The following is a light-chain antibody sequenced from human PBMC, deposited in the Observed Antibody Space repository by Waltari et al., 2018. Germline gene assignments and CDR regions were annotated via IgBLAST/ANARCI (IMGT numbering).Light chain of an antibody. CDR1: SSDVGGYNY. J-gene: IGLJ2*01. CDR2: GVS. CDR3: NSYTSSSTSYVV. Sequence: QSALTQPASVSGSPGQSITIPCTGTSSDVGGYNYVPWYQQHPGKAPKLMIYGVSRRPSGVSNRFSCSKSGNTASLTISGLQAEDEADYYCNSYTSSSTSYVVFGGGTKLTVL. V-gene: IGLV2-14*01.